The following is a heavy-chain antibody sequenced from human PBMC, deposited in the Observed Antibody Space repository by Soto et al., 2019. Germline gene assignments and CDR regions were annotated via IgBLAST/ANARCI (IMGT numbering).Heavy chain of an antibody. Sequence: EVPLVESGGGLVQPGGSLRLSCAASGFTASTNYLNWVRQAPGKGLEWVSVIYSDGTTYYADSVKGRFTISKDNSKNTLYLQMNSLRAEDTAVYYCASQTDGYFHLRGRGTLVSVSS. CDR3: ASQTDGYFHL. J-gene: IGHJ2*01. V-gene: IGHV3-66*04. CDR1: GFTASTNY. CDR2: IYSDGTT.